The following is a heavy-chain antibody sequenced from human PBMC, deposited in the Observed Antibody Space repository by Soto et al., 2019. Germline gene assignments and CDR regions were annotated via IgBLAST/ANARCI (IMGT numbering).Heavy chain of an antibody. V-gene: IGHV3-23*01. CDR2: ISGSGGST. J-gene: IGHJ6*02. CDR3: AKGLRRLLRTQYYYGLDV. D-gene: IGHD3-10*01. Sequence: GGSLRLSCAASGFTFSPYAMSWVRQAPGKGLEWVSSISGSGGSTHYADSVKGRFTVSRDNSKRALSLQMSSLREEDTATYYCAKGLRRLLRTQYYYGLDVWGRGTTVTVSS. CDR1: GFTFSPYA.